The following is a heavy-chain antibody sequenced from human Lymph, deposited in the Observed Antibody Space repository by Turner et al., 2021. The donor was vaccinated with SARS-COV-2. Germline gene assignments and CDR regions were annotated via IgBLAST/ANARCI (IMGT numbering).Heavy chain of an antibody. CDR2: IYSGGIT. CDR3: ARDNPQDAFDI. Sequence: EVQLVETGGGLIEHGETLRLSCAASGFNVSSNYMSWVRQAPGKGLEWVSVIYSGGITFYADSVRGRFTISRDNSKNTLYLQMNSLRAEDTAVYYRARDNPQDAFDIWGQGTMVTVSS. J-gene: IGHJ3*02. V-gene: IGHV3-53*02. CDR1: GFNVSSNY.